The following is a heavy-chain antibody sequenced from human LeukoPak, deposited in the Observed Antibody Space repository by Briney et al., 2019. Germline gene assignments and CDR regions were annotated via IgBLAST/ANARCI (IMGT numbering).Heavy chain of an antibody. CDR1: GGSISSYY. J-gene: IGHJ3*02. Sequence: SETLSLTCTVSGGSISSYYWSWIRQPPGKGLEWIGYIYYSGSTNYNPSLKSRVTISVDTSKNQFSLKLSSVTAADTAVYYCARDSVVVVAATIAHTDAFDIWGQGTMVTVSS. V-gene: IGHV4-59*12. CDR3: ARDSVVVVAATIAHTDAFDI. D-gene: IGHD2-15*01. CDR2: IYYSGST.